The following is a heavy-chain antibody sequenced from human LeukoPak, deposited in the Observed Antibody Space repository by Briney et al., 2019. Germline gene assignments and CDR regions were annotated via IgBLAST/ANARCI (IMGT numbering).Heavy chain of an antibody. CDR1: GLTFSNAS. V-gene: IGHV3-15*01. Sequence: GGSLRLSCATSGLTFSNASMSWVRQAPGKGLEWVGRIKSKTDGETTDYAAPVKGRFTISRDDSKNTLYLQMNRLKTEDTAVYYCITDPGEWEPIWGQGTMVTVSS. CDR2: IKSKTDGETT. CDR3: ITDPGEWEPI. J-gene: IGHJ3*02. D-gene: IGHD1-26*01.